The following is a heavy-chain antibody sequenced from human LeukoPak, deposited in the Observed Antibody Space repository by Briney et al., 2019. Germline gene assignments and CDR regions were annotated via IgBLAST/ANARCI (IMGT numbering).Heavy chain of an antibody. CDR1: GGSISSYY. J-gene: IGHJ6*03. V-gene: IGHV4-59*01. D-gene: IGHD1-26*01. Sequence: SETLSLTCTVSGGSISSYYWSWIRQPPGKGLEWIGYIYYSGRTNYNPSLKSRHTISVDTSTNQFSLKLSSVTAADTAVYYCARDLRSGTYYRYYYYMDVWGKGTTVTVSS. CDR2: IYYSGRT. CDR3: ARDLRSGTYYRYYYYMDV.